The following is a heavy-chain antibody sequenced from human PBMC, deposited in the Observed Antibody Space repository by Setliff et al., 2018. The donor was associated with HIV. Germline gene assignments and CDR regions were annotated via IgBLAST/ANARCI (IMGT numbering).Heavy chain of an antibody. CDR1: GFTFGTYA. V-gene: IGHV3-23*01. D-gene: IGHD6-19*01. Sequence: SLRLSCDASGFTFGTYALSWVRQAPGKGLEWVAGVSGSGLYTSYADSVKGRFTISRDNSKNTLYLQMNNLRAEDSATYYCAKGRVGGQWLIRVYFDSWGQGTLDTVSS. CDR2: VSGSGLYT. J-gene: IGHJ4*02. CDR3: AKGRVGGQWLIRVYFDS.